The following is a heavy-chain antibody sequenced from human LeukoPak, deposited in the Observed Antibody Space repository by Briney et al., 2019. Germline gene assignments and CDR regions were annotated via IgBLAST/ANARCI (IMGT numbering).Heavy chain of an antibody. J-gene: IGHJ4*02. Sequence: SETLSLTCTVSGHSISSGSYYWHWIRQPAGEGLDWIGRIYTSGSINYNPSLKSQVTISVDTSKNQCSLKLSSVTAADTAVYYCARARITMDGFDYWGQGTLVTVSS. CDR1: GHSISSGSYY. CDR2: IYTSGSI. CDR3: ARARITMDGFDY. D-gene: IGHD3-10*01. V-gene: IGHV4-61*02.